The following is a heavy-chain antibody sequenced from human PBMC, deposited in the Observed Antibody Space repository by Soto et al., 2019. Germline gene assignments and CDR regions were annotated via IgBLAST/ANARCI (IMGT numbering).Heavy chain of an antibody. CDR2: ISWNSGSR. V-gene: IGHV3-9*01. D-gene: IGHD2-15*01. CDR1: GFTFDDYG. CDR3: AKDCSCGIEYCGMDV. J-gene: IGHJ6*02. Sequence: EVQLVESGGGLVQPGRSLRLSCAASGFTFDDYGMHWVRQAPGKGLAWVSGISWNSGSRGYADSVEGRFTISRDNAKTSLYLQMGSLRVEVTGVYYCAKDCSCGIEYCGMDVWGQETTVTVSS.